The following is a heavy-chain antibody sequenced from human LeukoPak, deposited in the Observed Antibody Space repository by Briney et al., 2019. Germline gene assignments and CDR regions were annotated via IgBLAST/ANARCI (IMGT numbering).Heavy chain of an antibody. V-gene: IGHV1-2*02. Sequence: ASVKVSCKASGYTFTGYYMHWVRQAPGQGLEWMGWINPNSGGTNYAQKFQGRVTMTRDTSISTAYMELSRLRSDDTAVYYCAGPSSGWENDAFDIWGQGTTVTVSS. D-gene: IGHD6-19*01. CDR2: INPNSGGT. CDR1: GYTFTGYY. CDR3: AGPSSGWENDAFDI. J-gene: IGHJ3*02.